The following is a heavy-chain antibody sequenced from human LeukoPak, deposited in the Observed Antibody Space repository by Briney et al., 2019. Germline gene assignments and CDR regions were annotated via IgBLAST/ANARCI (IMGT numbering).Heavy chain of an antibody. D-gene: IGHD2-15*01. CDR3: ARARALVGMDV. J-gene: IGHJ6*04. V-gene: IGHV3-13*05. CDR2: IGTAGDP. CDR1: GFTLSSYD. Sequence: GGSLRLSCAASGFTLSSYDMHWVSQATGKGLEWVSAIGTAGDPYYPGSVKGRFTISRENAKNSLYLQMNSLRAGDTAVYYCARARALVGMDVWGNGPTVTVSS.